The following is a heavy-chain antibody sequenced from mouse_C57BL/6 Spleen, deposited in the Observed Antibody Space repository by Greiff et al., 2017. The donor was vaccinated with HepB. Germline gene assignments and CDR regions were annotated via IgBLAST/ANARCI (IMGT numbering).Heavy chain of an antibody. CDR2: IYPGSGST. CDR1: GYTFTSYW. V-gene: IGHV1-55*01. J-gene: IGHJ1*03. CDR3: ARGGLYYGSSHWYFDV. Sequence: VQLQQPGAELVKPGASVKMSCKASGYTFTSYWITWVKQRPGQGLEWIGDIYPGSGSTNYNEKFKSKATLTVDTSSSTAYMQLSSLTSEDSAVYDCARGGLYYGSSHWYFDVWGTGTTVTVSS. D-gene: IGHD1-1*01.